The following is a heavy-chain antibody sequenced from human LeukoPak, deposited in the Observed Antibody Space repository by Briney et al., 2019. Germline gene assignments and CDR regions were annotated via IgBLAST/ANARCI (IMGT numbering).Heavy chain of an antibody. CDR3: ATTTSGGDAFDI. CDR1: GGSISSSSYY. CDR2: IYYSGST. D-gene: IGHD1-26*01. J-gene: IGHJ3*02. V-gene: IGHV4-39*07. Sequence: SETLSLTCTVSGGSISSSSYYWGWIRQPPGKGLEWIGSIYYSGSTYYNPSLKSRDTISVDTSKNQFSLKLSSVTAADTAVYYCATTTSGGDAFDIWGQGTMVTVSS.